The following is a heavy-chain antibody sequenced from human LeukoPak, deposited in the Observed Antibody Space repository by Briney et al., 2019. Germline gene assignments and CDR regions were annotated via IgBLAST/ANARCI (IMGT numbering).Heavy chain of an antibody. CDR2: ISSSSSYI. J-gene: IGHJ4*02. CDR3: ARDRLSYCSGGSCYPDY. Sequence: GGSLRLSCAASGFTFSSYSMNWVRQAPGKGPEWVSSISSSSSYIYYADSVKGRFTISRDNAKNSLYLQMNSLRAEDTAVYYCARDRLSYCSGGSCYPDYWGQGTLVTVSS. D-gene: IGHD2-15*01. CDR1: GFTFSSYS. V-gene: IGHV3-21*01.